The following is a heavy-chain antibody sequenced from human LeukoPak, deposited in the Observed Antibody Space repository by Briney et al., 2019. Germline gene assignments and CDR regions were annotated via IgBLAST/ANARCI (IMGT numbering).Heavy chain of an antibody. CDR2: IKQDGSEK. V-gene: IGHV3-7*01. CDR1: GFTFSSYW. J-gene: IGHJ6*02. D-gene: IGHD2-2*03. Sequence: GGSLRLSCAASGFTFSSYWMSWVRQAPGKGLEWVANIKQDGSEKYYVDSVKGRFTISRDNAKNSLYLQMNSLRAEDTAVYYCARDSWVPGYCSSPSCQYYYYGMDVWGQGTTVTVSS. CDR3: ARDSWVPGYCSSPSCQYYYYGMDV.